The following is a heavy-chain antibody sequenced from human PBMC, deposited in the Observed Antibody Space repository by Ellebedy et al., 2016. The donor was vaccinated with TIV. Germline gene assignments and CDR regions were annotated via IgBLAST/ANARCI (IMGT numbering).Heavy chain of an antibody. CDR3: ARGDDYGGKVFDY. Sequence: MPSETLSLTCTVSGGSISSYYWSWIRQPPGKGLEWIGYIYYSGSTNYNPSLKSRVTISVDKSKNPFSLKLSSVTAADTAVYYCARGDDYGGKVFDYWGQGTLVTVSS. D-gene: IGHD4-23*01. CDR2: IYYSGST. CDR1: GGSISSYY. V-gene: IGHV4-59*01. J-gene: IGHJ4*02.